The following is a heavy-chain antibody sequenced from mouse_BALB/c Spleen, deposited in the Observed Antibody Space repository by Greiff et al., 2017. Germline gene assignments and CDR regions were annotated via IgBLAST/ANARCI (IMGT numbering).Heavy chain of an antibody. V-gene: IGHV1S56*01. CDR3: ARPLAPYAMDY. J-gene: IGHJ4*01. Sequence: QVQLQQSGPELVKPGASVRISCKASGYTFTSYYIHWVKQRPGQGLEWIGWIYPGNVNTKYNEKFKGKATLTADKSSSTAYMQLSSLTSEDSAVYICARPLAPYAMDYWGQGTSVTVSS. CDR1: GYTFTSYY. CDR2: IYPGNVNT.